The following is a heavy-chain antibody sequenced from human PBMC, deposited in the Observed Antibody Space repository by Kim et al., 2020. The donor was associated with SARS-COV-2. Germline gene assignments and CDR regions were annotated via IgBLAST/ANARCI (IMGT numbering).Heavy chain of an antibody. V-gene: IGHV3-30*07. Sequence: GRFTISRDNSKNTLYLQMNSLRAEDTAVYYCARDGAYSSSSEGAAAGIDYWGQGTLVTVSS. CDR3: ARDGAYSSSSEGAAAGIDY. J-gene: IGHJ4*02. D-gene: IGHD6-6*01.